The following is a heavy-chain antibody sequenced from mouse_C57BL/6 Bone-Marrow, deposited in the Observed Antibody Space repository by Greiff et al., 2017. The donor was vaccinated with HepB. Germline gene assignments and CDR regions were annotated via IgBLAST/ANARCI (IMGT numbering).Heavy chain of an antibody. CDR2: IYPGSGST. Sequence: QVQLQQPGAELVKPGASVKMSCKASGYTFTSYWITWVKQRPGQGLEWIGDIYPGSGSTNYNEKFKSKATLTVDTSSSTAYMQLSSLTSEDSAVYYCARGGAYYSLFDYWGQGTTLTVSS. CDR3: ARGGAYYSLFDY. D-gene: IGHD2-12*01. CDR1: GYTFTSYW. V-gene: IGHV1-55*01. J-gene: IGHJ2*01.